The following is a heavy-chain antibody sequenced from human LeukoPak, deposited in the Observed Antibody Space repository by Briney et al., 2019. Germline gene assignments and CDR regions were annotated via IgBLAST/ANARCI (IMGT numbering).Heavy chain of an antibody. V-gene: IGHV1-2*02. D-gene: IGHD5-24*01. CDR1: GYSFADYY. J-gene: IGHJ4*02. Sequence: ASVKVSCKASGYSFADYYMHWVRQAPGQGLEWMGWIKPNSGGTRSAQKFQGRVTMTRDTSISTAYMELSSLRYDDTAVYYCAREGGYNGPFDYWGQGTLVTVSS. CDR3: AREGGYNGPFDY. CDR2: IKPNSGGT.